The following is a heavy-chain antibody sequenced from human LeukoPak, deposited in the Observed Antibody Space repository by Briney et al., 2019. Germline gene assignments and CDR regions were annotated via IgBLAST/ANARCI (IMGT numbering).Heavy chain of an antibody. CDR2: IGTADDT. CDR1: GFTFSSYD. V-gene: IGHV3-13*01. J-gene: IGHJ4*02. CDR3: ARAQYCSSTSCYLYRGLDY. D-gene: IGHD2-2*01. Sequence: GGSLRLSCAASGFTFSSYDMHWVRQATGKGLEWVSAIGTADDTYYPGSVKGRFTISRENAKNSLYLQMSSLRAGDTAVYYCARAQYCSSTSCYLYRGLDYWGQGTLVTVSS.